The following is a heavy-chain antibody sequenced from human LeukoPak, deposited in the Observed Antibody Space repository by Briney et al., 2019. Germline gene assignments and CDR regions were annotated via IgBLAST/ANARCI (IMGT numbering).Heavy chain of an antibody. Sequence: ASVKVSCTASRDTFTGYYMHSVRQAPGQRLECMGRINPTSGGRTYDKTFQGRVTMTRETSIRTAYMELSRVRSDATAVYYCARDYLPANTMALNWFDPWGQGTLVTVSS. CDR3: ARDYLPANTMALNWFDP. CDR2: INPTSGGR. D-gene: IGHD3-10*01. J-gene: IGHJ5*02. V-gene: IGHV1-2*06. CDR1: RDTFTGYY.